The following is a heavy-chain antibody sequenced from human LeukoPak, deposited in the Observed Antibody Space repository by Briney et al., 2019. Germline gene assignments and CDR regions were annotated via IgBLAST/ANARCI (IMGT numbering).Heavy chain of an antibody. J-gene: IGHJ3*02. Sequence: GASVKVSCTASGGTFNNFAICWVRQAPGQGLEWMGGIFPVFGTSTYAQKFQGRVTITADESTRTAHMELSSLRSDDTAVYYCARGPHTSSWYKHAFDIWAQGTMVTVSS. CDR3: ARGPHTSSWYKHAFDI. D-gene: IGHD6-13*01. V-gene: IGHV1-69*13. CDR2: IFPVFGTS. CDR1: GGTFNNFA.